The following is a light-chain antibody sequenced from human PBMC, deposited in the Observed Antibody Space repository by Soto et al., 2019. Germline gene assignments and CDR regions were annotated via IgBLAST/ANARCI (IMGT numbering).Light chain of an antibody. CDR2: KAS. CDR1: QTIGRW. V-gene: IGKV1-5*03. J-gene: IGKJ4*01. CDR3: QQYNSYLLS. Sequence: DIQMTQSPSTLSASVGDRVTITCRASQTIGRWLAWYQQKPGKAPKVLIYKASSLESGVPSRFSGSGSGTEFTLTISSLQPDDFATYYCQQYNSYLLSFGGGTKVDIK.